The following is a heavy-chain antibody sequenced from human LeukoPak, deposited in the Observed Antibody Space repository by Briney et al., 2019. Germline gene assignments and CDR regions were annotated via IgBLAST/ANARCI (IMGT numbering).Heavy chain of an antibody. CDR2: ISGSGRST. Sequence: GRSLRLSCAASGFTFSSYGMSWVRQAPGKGLEWVSAISGSGRSTYYADSVEGRFTISRDNTRNSLYMQINSPTADDTAVHQCANDRRFCSSGSCCSGKGWAFDMWGQGTMVTVSS. CDR3: ANDRRFCSSGSCCSGKGWAFDM. J-gene: IGHJ3*02. V-gene: IGHV3-23*01. CDR1: GFTFSSYG. D-gene: IGHD2-15*01.